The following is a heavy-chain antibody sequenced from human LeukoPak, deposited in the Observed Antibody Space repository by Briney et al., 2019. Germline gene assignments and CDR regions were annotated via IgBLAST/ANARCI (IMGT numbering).Heavy chain of an antibody. V-gene: IGHV4-30-2*01. CDR1: GDAISSVAYS. J-gene: IGHJ5*02. Sequence: SETLSLTCAVSGDAISSVAYSWSWLRQPPGKGMEWIGYIFHTGSTFYNPSLKSRLTISVDNSKNQFSLRLSSVTAADTAVYYCARELWFANAPGSWLDPWGQGTLVTVSS. CDR2: IFHTGST. CDR3: ARELWFANAPGSWLDP. D-gene: IGHD3-10*01.